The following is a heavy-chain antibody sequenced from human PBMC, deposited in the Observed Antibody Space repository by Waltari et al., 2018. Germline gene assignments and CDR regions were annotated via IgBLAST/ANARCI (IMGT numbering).Heavy chain of an antibody. V-gene: IGHV4-4*02. J-gene: IGHJ4*02. D-gene: IGHD3-10*01. Sequence: QVQLQESGPGLVKPSGTLSLTCAVSGGSISSSHWWSWVRPPPGKGVEWIGEIYHSGRHKSNPSLRSRVTISVDKSKNQVSLKLSSGTAADTAVYYCARVRPVRYGSGTHYAPFDYWGQGTLVTVSS. CDR1: GGSISSSHW. CDR3: ARVRPVRYGSGTHYAPFDY. CDR2: IYHSGRH.